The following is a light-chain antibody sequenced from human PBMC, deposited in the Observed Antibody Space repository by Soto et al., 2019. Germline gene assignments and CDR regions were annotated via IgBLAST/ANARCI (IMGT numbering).Light chain of an antibody. J-gene: IGKJ5*01. Sequence: IQLTKTPSSLSTSPGDSVTITCQASQGISSYLAWYQQKPGQAPNLLIHTASSLQSGVPARFSGSGSGTEFTLTISSLQNEDFATYYCQQHNSYPSTFGQGTRLEIK. CDR3: QQHNSYPST. V-gene: IGKV1-9*01. CDR2: TAS. CDR1: QGISSY.